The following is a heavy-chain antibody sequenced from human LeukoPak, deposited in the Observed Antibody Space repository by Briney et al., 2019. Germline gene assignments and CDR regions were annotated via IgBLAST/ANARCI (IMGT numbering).Heavy chain of an antibody. CDR1: GGSISSYY. J-gene: IGHJ3*02. D-gene: IGHD1-26*01. CDR2: IYYSGST. Sequence: SETLSLTCTVSGGSISSYYWSWVRQPPGKGLEWIGYIYYSGSTNYNPSLKSRITILADTSKNQFSLKLSSVTAADTAVYYCARHSGSYYGDAFDIWGQGTLVTVSS. CDR3: ARHSGSYYGDAFDI. V-gene: IGHV4-59*08.